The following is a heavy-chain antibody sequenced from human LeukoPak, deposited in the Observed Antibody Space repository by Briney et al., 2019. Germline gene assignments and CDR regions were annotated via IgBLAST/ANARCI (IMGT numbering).Heavy chain of an antibody. D-gene: IGHD6-19*01. J-gene: IGHJ5*02. CDR2: IYYSGST. V-gene: IGHV4-38-2*02. Sequence: PSETLSLTCTVSGYSISSGYYWGWIRPPPGKGLEWIGSIYYSGSTYYNPSLKSRVTISVDTSKNQFSLKLSSMTAADTAVYYCARRGPDSSGWYASEVRFDHWGQGTLVTVSS. CDR3: ARRGPDSSGWYASEVRFDH. CDR1: GYSISSGYY.